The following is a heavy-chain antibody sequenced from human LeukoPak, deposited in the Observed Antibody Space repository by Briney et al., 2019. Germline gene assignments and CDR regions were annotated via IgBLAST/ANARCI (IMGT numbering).Heavy chain of an antibody. CDR3: ARDPSSGWPPFDY. Sequence: GASVKVSCKASGGTFSSYAISWVRQAPGQGLEWMGWISAYNGNTNYAQKLQGRVTMTTDTSTSTAYMELRSLRSDDTAVYYCARDPSSGWPPFDYWGQGTLVTVSS. CDR2: ISAYNGNT. D-gene: IGHD6-19*01. J-gene: IGHJ4*02. CDR1: GGTFSSYA. V-gene: IGHV1-18*01.